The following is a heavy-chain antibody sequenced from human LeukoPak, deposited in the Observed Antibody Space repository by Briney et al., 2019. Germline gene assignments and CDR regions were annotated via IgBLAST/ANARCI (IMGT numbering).Heavy chain of an antibody. D-gene: IGHD3-3*01. CDR2: IYYSGST. J-gene: IGHJ6*02. Sequence: SETLSLTCTVSGGSISSYYWSWIRQPPGKGLEWIGYIYYSGSTNYNPSLKSRVTISVDTSKNQFSLKLSSVTAADTAVYYCARLPQSYYDFWSGYDYYYYYGMDVWGQGTTVTVYS. V-gene: IGHV4-59*08. CDR1: GGSISSYY. CDR3: ARLPQSYYDFWSGYDYYYYYGMDV.